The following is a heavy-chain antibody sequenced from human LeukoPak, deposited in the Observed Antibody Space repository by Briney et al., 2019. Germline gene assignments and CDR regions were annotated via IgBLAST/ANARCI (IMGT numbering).Heavy chain of an antibody. CDR2: ISAYNGNT. Sequence: GASVKVSCKASGYTFTSYGMIWVRQAPGQGLEWMGWISAYNGNTNYAQKLQGRVTMTTDTSTSTAYMELRSLRSDDTAVYYCARVRIVADQNNWFDPWGQGTLVTVSS. V-gene: IGHV1-18*01. CDR3: ARVRIVADQNNWFDP. CDR1: GYTFTSYG. D-gene: IGHD1-26*01. J-gene: IGHJ5*02.